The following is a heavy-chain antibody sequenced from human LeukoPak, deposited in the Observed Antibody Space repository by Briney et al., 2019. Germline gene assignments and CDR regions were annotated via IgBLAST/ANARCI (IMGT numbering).Heavy chain of an antibody. Sequence: SETLSLTCTVSGGSISSYYWSWIRQPPGKGLEWIGYIYYSGSTNYNPSLKSRVTISVDTSKNQFSLKLSSVTAADTAVYYCARDRTYYYGSGRYYYGMDVWGKGTTVTVSS. V-gene: IGHV4-59*01. CDR2: IYYSGST. CDR3: ARDRTYYYGSGRYYYGMDV. CDR1: GGSISSYY. J-gene: IGHJ6*04. D-gene: IGHD3-10*01.